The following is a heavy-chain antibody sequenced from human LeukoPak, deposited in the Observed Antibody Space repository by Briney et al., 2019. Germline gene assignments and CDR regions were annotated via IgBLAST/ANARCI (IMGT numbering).Heavy chain of an antibody. V-gene: IGHV3-23*01. J-gene: IGHJ4*02. CDR3: AKVGGYSYGYFDY. Sequence: GGSLRLSCAASGFTFSSYAMSWVRQAPGKGLEWVSAISGSGDSTYYADSVKGRFTISRDNSKNTLYLQMNSLRAEDTAVYYCAKVGGYSYGYFDYWGQGTLVSVSS. CDR1: GFTFSSYA. D-gene: IGHD5-18*01. CDR2: ISGSGDST.